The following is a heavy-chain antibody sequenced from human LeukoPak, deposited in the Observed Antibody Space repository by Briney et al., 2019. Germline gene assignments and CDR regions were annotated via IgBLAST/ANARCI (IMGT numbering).Heavy chain of an antibody. D-gene: IGHD5-12*01. CDR2: IYSGDTT. CDR1: GFTVSNSY. V-gene: IGHV3-53*05. CDR3: AKNTLRYSGYEYYFDY. J-gene: IGHJ4*02. Sequence: PGGSLRLSCAASGFTVSNSYMSWVRQAPGKGLDWVSAIYSGDTTYYADSVKGRFTISRDNSKNTLYLQMNSLRAEDTAVYYCAKNTLRYSGYEYYFDYWGQGTLVTVSS.